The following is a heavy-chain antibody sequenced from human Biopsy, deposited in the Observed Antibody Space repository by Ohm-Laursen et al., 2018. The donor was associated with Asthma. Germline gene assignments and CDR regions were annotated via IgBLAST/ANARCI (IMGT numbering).Heavy chain of an antibody. D-gene: IGHD3-10*01. Sequence: SLRLSCSASGFAVSRDYMFWVRQAPGKGLEWVSVIYSGGTSHTADSVRGRFTISRDYSKNTLYLQMHSLRAEDTAVYYCARLTYGSGSDYFDYWGQGALVTVSS. CDR2: IYSGGTS. CDR3: ARLTYGSGSDYFDY. J-gene: IGHJ4*02. CDR1: GFAVSRDY. V-gene: IGHV3-53*01.